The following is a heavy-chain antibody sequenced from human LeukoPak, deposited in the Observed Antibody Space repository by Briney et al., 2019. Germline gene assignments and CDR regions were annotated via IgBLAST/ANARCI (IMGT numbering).Heavy chain of an antibody. V-gene: IGHV4-59*01. CDR3: ARDRAYGSGKYYFDY. CDR2: IDYSGST. CDR1: GGSIRGYY. Sequence: SETLSLTCNVSGGSIRGYYWSWIRQPPGKGLEWIGYIDYSGSTNYNPSLKSRVTISVDTSKSQFSLKLSSVTAADTAVYYCARDRAYGSGKYYFDYWGQGTLVTVSS. D-gene: IGHD3-10*01. J-gene: IGHJ4*02.